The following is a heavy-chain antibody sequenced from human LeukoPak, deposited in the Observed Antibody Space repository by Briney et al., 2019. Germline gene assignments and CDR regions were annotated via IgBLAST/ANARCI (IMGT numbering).Heavy chain of an antibody. J-gene: IGHJ4*02. CDR3: ARDQLAAAGAY. CDR2: ISSSSSYI. V-gene: IGHV3-21*01. D-gene: IGHD6-13*01. Sequence: GGSLRLSCAAYGFTFSSYSMNWVRQAPGKGLEWVSSISSSSSYIYYADSVKGRFTISRDNAKNSLYLQMNSLRAEDTAVYYCARDQLAAAGAYWGQGTLVTVSS. CDR1: GFTFSSYS.